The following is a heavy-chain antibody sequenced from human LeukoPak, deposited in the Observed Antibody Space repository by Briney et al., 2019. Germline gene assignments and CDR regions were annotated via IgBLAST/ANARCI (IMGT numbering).Heavy chain of an antibody. V-gene: IGHV1-46*01. Sequence: GASVKVSCKASGYSFTYHYMHWLRQAPGQGLEWIGIINPSDGSTTYAQKFQGRVTITADESTSTAYMELSSLRSEDTAVYYCARAKGVLYDFWSGYYNRYYYMDVWGKGTTVTVSS. D-gene: IGHD3-3*01. CDR3: ARAKGVLYDFWSGYYNRYYYMDV. CDR1: GYSFTYHY. J-gene: IGHJ6*03. CDR2: INPSDGST.